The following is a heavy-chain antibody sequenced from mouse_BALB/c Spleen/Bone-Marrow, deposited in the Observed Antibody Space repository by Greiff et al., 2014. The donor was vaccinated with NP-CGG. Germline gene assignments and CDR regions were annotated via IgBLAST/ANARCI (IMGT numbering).Heavy chain of an antibody. D-gene: IGHD4-1*01. V-gene: IGHV14-3*02. J-gene: IGHJ4*01. CDR1: GFNIKDTY. CDR2: IDPANGNT. Sequence: DVHLVESGAELVKPGASVKLSCTASGFNIKDTYMHWVKQRPEQGLEWIGRIDPANGNTKYDPKFQGKATITADTSSNTAYLQLSSLTSEDTAVYYCARWEYYAMDYWGQGTSVTDSS. CDR3: ARWEYYAMDY.